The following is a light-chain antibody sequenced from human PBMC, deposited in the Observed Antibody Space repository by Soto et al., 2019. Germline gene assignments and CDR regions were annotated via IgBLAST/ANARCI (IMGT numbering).Light chain of an antibody. CDR2: EVS. Sequence: QSALTQPASVSGSPGQSITISCTGTSSDVGGYNYVSWYQQHPGKAPKLMIYEVSNRPSGVSNRFSGSKSGNTASLTISGLQAEDEADYYCRSYTSSRTRVFGTGTKVTVL. J-gene: IGLJ1*01. CDR1: SSDVGGYNY. CDR3: RSYTSSRTRV. V-gene: IGLV2-14*01.